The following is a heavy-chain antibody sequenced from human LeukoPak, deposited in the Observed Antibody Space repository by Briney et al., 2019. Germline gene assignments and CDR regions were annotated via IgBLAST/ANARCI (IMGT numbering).Heavy chain of an antibody. CDR2: VRAKTDGGTT. J-gene: IGHJ4*02. CDR1: GFTFTNAW. Sequence: GGSLRLSCAVSGFTFTNAWMNWVRQAPGMGLEWVGRVRAKTDGGTTEYAAPVKGRFSISRDDSTNTVYLQMNSLITEDTAIYYCAADTPVPLAQIDYWGQGALATVSS. CDR3: AADTPVPLAQIDY. D-gene: IGHD2/OR15-2a*01. V-gene: IGHV3-15*01.